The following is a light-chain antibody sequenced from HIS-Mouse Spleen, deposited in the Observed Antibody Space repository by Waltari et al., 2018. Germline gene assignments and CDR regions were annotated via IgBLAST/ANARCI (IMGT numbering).Light chain of an antibody. Sequence: HSSLTHPSSFSFSPLHSITISCTGTIGDVGGYNYVSWYQQHPGKAPKLMIYDVSNRPSGVSNRFSGSKSGNTASLTISGLQAEDEADYYCSSYTSSSTRVFGGGTKLTVL. CDR2: DVS. V-gene: IGLV2-14*03. CDR3: SSYTSSSTRV. CDR1: IGDVGGYNY. J-gene: IGLJ3*02.